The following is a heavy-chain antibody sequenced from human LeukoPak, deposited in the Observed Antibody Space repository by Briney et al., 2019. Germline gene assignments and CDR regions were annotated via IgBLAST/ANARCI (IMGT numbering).Heavy chain of an antibody. V-gene: IGHV4-59*01. Sequence: SETLSLTCTVSGGSISSYYWSWIRQPPGKGLEWIGYIYYSGSTNYNPSLKSRVTISVDTSKNQFSLKPSSVTAADTAVYYCARETRAAAGTSYYFDYWGQGTLVTVSS. D-gene: IGHD6-13*01. CDR2: IYYSGST. CDR3: ARETRAAAGTSYYFDY. CDR1: GGSISSYY. J-gene: IGHJ4*02.